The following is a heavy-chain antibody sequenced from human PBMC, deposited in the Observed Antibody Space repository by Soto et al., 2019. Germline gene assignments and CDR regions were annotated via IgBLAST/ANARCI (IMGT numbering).Heavy chain of an antibody. Sequence: QLQLQESGSGLVKPSQTLSLTCAVSGGSISSGGYSWSWIRQPPGKGLEWIGYIYHSGSTYYNPSLNSRVTISVARSKNQVSLKLRSVTAADTAVYYCAAGGGLPRYYWGQGTLVTVSS. V-gene: IGHV4-30-2*02. CDR2: IYHSGST. CDR3: AAGGGLPRYY. J-gene: IGHJ4*02. D-gene: IGHD5-12*01. CDR1: GGSISSGGYS.